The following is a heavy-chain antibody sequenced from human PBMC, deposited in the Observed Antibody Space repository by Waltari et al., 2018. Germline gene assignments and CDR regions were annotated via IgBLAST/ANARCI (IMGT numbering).Heavy chain of an antibody. J-gene: IGHJ4*02. CDR2: IDSGGNT. CDR1: GFTVSSTY. V-gene: IGHV3-53*01. Sequence: EVQLVESGGGLIQPGGSLRLSCAASGFTVSSTYMSWVRQAPGKGREWVSVIDSGGNTYYADSVKGRFTISRDNSKNTLYLQMNSLRADDTAVYYCARDPGGRYYFDYWGQGSLVTVSS. CDR3: ARDPGGRYYFDY. D-gene: IGHD1-26*01.